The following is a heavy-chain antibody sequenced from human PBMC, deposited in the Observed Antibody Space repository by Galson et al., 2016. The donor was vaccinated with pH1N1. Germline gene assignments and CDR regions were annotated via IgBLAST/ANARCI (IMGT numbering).Heavy chain of an antibody. CDR2: ISYDGSKK. J-gene: IGHJ5*02. Sequence: SLRLSCAASGFTFSIYGMHWVRQAPGKGLEWVAVISYDGSKKYYADSVKGRFTISRDNSKNTLYLQMNSLRAEDTAVYYCAKPIYGSGGFDPWGQGTLVTVSS. CDR3: AKPIYGSGGFDP. V-gene: IGHV3-30*18. D-gene: IGHD3-10*01. CDR1: GFTFSIYG.